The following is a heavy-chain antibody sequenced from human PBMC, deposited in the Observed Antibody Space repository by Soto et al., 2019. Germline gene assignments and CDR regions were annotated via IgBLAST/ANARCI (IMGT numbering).Heavy chain of an antibody. D-gene: IGHD4-17*01. CDR3: ARDVRATVTTPIDY. CDR1: GFTFSSYG. Sequence: QVQLVESGGGVVQPGRSLRLSCAASGFTFSSYGMHWVRQAPGKGLEWVAVTWYDGTKKYYADSVKGRFTISRDNSKNNLYLQMNNLRVEDTAVYYCARDVRATVTTPIDYWGQGTLVTVSS. V-gene: IGHV3-33*01. CDR2: TWYDGTKK. J-gene: IGHJ4*02.